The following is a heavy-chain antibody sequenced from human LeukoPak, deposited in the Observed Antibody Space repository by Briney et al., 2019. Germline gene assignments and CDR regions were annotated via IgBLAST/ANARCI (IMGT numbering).Heavy chain of an antibody. CDR2: ISSSSSYI. Sequence: PGGSLRLSCAASGFTFSSYSMNWVRQAPEKGLEWVSSISSSSSYINYADSVKGRFTISRDNAKNSLYLQMNSLRAEDTAVYYCAREYYYGSGSYYYWGQGTLVTVSS. CDR3: AREYYYGSGSYYY. J-gene: IGHJ4*02. V-gene: IGHV3-21*01. D-gene: IGHD3-10*01. CDR1: GFTFSSYS.